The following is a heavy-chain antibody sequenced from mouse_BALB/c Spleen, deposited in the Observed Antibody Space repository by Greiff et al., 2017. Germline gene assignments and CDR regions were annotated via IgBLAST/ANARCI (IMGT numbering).Heavy chain of an antibody. CDR3: TRVGYGNYGGYYAMDY. CDR2: IYPSDSYT. V-gene: IGHV1-69*02. Sequence: VQLQQPGAELVRPGASVKLSCKASGYTFTSYWINWVKQRPGQGLEWIGNIYPSDSYTNYNQKFKDKATLTVDKSSSTAYMQLSSPTSEDSAVYYCTRVGYGNYGGYYAMDYWGQGTSVTVSS. D-gene: IGHD2-10*02. CDR1: GYTFTSYW. J-gene: IGHJ4*01.